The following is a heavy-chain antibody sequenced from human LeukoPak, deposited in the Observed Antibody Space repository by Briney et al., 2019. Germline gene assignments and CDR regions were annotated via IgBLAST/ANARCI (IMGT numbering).Heavy chain of an antibody. CDR2: ISGGGGST. CDR1: GFTFSSYA. D-gene: IGHD1-26*01. Sequence: PGGSLRLSCAASGFTFSSYAMSWVRQAPGKGLEWVSAISGGGGSTYYADSVKGRFTISRDNSKNTLYLQMNSLRAEDTAVYYCAKETVGYYYYYYGMDVWGQGTTVTVSS. V-gene: IGHV3-23*01. CDR3: AKETVGYYYYYYGMDV. J-gene: IGHJ6*02.